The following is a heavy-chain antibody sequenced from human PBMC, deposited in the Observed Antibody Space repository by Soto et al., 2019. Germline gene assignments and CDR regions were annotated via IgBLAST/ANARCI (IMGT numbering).Heavy chain of an antibody. J-gene: IGHJ5*02. V-gene: IGHV3-30*18. CDR3: AKLAVAAP. D-gene: IGHD2-15*01. Sequence: QVQLVESGGGVVQPGRSLRLSCAASGFTFSSYGMHWVRQAPGKGLEWVAVISYDGSNKYYADSVKGRFTISRDNSKNTLYLQMNSLRAEYTAVYYCAKLAVAAPWGQGTLVTVSS. CDR1: GFTFSSYG. CDR2: ISYDGSNK.